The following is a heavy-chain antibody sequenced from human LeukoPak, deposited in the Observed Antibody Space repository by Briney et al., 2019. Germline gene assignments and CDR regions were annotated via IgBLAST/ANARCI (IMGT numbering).Heavy chain of an antibody. CDR2: IIPIFGTA. D-gene: IGHD1-26*01. CDR1: GGTFSSYA. J-gene: IGHJ4*02. V-gene: IGHV1-69*06. Sequence: EASVKVSCKASGGTFSSYAISWVRQAPGQGLEWMGGIIPIFGTANYAQKFQGRVTITADKSTSTAYMELSSLRSEDTAVYYCARTWSGTYYVLDYWGQGTLVTVSS. CDR3: ARTWSGTYYVLDY.